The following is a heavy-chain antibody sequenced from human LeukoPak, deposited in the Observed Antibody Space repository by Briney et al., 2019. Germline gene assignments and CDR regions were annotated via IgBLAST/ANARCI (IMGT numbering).Heavy chain of an antibody. V-gene: IGHV3-9*01. J-gene: IGHJ4*02. D-gene: IGHD5-24*01. CDR2: ISWNSGSI. Sequence: GGFLRLSCAASGYTFDDYAMHWVRQAPGKGLEWVSGISWNSGSIGYADSVKGRFTISRDNAKNSLYLQMNSLRAEDTALYYCAKATQSRDFDYWGQGTLVTVSS. CDR1: GYTFDDYA. CDR3: AKATQSRDFDY.